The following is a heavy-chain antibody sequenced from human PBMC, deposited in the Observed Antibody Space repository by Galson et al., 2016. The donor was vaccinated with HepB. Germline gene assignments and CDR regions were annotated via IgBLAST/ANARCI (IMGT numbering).Heavy chain of an antibody. CDR3: ARGPYYDSSAYAN. CDR2: ISYSGTT. J-gene: IGHJ4*02. CDR1: DDSINTYY. Sequence: SETLSLTCTVSDDSINTYYWSWIRQPPGKRLEWIGYISYSGTTNYNPSLKSRVTISIDTSKNQFSLRLSSMTAADTAVYYCARGPYYDSSAYANWGQGILVTVSS. D-gene: IGHD3-22*01. V-gene: IGHV4-59*12.